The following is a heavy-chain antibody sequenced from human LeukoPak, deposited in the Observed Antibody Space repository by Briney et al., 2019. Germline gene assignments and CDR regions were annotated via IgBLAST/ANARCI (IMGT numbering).Heavy chain of an antibody. CDR3: AREGGITIFGMAQPGGAFDI. V-gene: IGHV1-69*05. D-gene: IGHD3-3*01. Sequence: ASVKVSCKASGGTFSSYAISWVRQAPGQGLEWTGGIIPIFGTANYAQKFQGRVTITTDESTTTAYMELSSLRSEDTAVYYCAREGGITIFGMAQPGGAFDIWGQGTMVTVSS. CDR2: IIPIFGTA. J-gene: IGHJ3*02. CDR1: GGTFSSYA.